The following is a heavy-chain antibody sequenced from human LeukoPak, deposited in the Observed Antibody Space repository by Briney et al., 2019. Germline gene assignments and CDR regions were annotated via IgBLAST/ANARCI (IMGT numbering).Heavy chain of an antibody. Sequence: ASVKVSCKASGYTFTGYYMHWVRQAPGQGLEWMGWINPNSGGTNYAQKFQGWVTMTRDTSISTAYMELSRLRSDDTAVYYCARDAEYSGSPDDHWYFDLWGCGTLVTVSS. CDR3: ARDAEYSGSPDDHWYFDL. CDR1: GYTFTGYY. J-gene: IGHJ2*01. CDR2: INPNSGGT. V-gene: IGHV1-2*04. D-gene: IGHD1-26*01.